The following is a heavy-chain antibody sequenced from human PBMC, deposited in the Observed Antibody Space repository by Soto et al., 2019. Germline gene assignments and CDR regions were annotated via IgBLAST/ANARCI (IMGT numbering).Heavy chain of an antibody. CDR3: ASFRCSGGSCALSP. D-gene: IGHD2-15*01. J-gene: IGHJ5*02. CDR1: GGSTSSGDYY. Sequence: KPSETLSLTCTVSGGSTSSGDYYWSWIRQPPGKGLEWIGYIYYSGSTYYNPSLKSRVTISVDTSKNQFSLKLSSVTAADTAVYYCASFRCSGGSCALSPWGQGTLVTVPQ. CDR2: IYYSGST. V-gene: IGHV4-30-4*01.